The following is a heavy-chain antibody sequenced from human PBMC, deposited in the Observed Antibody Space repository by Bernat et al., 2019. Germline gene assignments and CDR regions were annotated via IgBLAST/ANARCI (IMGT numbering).Heavy chain of an antibody. CDR2: IKSKSDGEPT. CDR3: TTQDTTLDY. CDR1: DFTFSKTW. Sequence: EVQLVESGGGLVKPGGSLRLSCAVSDFTFSKTWMHWVRQAPGKGLEWVGRIKSKSDGEPTDYAAPVKGRFTISRDDSTSTLYLKMNSLKTEDTAVYYCTTQDTTLDYWGQGTLVTVSP. V-gene: IGHV3-15*07. J-gene: IGHJ4*02. D-gene: IGHD5-18*01.